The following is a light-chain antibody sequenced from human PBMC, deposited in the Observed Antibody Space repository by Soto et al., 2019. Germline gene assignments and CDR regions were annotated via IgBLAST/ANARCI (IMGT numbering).Light chain of an antibody. CDR3: QQYNNWPLT. V-gene: IGKV3-15*01. Sequence: EIVMTQSPATLSVSPGERATLSCRASQSVSSNLAWYQQKAGQAPRLLMYGASTRATGIPARFSGSGSGTEFALTISSLQSEDFAVYYCQQYNNWPLTFGGGSMVDIK. CDR1: QSVSSN. CDR2: GAS. J-gene: IGKJ4*01.